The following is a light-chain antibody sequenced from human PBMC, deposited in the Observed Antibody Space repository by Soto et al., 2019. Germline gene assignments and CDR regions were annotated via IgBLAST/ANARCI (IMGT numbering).Light chain of an antibody. Sequence: QSVLTQPPSVSGAPGQRVTISCTGSSSNIGAGYDVHWYQQLPGTAPKLLIYGNSNRPSGVPDRFSGSKSGTSASLAITGLQAEDEADYYCQSYDSSLSGTVVFGGGTKVTFL. J-gene: IGLJ2*01. V-gene: IGLV1-40*01. CDR2: GNS. CDR1: SSNIGAGYD. CDR3: QSYDSSLSGTVV.